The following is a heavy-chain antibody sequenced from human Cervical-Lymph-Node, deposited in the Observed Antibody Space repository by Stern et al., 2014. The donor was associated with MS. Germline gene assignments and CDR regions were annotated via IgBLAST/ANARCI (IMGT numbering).Heavy chain of an antibody. D-gene: IGHD6-19*01. CDR3: PHIRSIGCSFLDVFNI. J-gene: IGHJ3*02. Sequence: QITLKESGPTLVKPTQTLTLTCTFSGFSLSTSGVAVGWIRQPPGKALEWLALIYLDDDNLYSPSLKTRLAIPNDPPKTQWSLTMPTRAPLTTPTYSFPHIRSIGCSFLDVFNIWGQGPVFPVLS. CDR1: GFSLSTSGVA. V-gene: IGHV2-5*02. CDR2: IYLDDDN.